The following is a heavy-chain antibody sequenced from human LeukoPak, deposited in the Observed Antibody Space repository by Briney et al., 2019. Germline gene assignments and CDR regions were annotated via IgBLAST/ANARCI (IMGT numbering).Heavy chain of an antibody. J-gene: IGHJ4*02. CDR3: AKGVYGDYNLPFDY. Sequence: PGGSLRLSCAASGFTFDDYAMHWVRQAPGKGLEWVSGISWNSGSIGYADPVKGRFTISRDNAKNSLYLQMNSLRAEDTALYYCAKGVYGDYNLPFDYWGQGTLVTVSS. D-gene: IGHD4-17*01. V-gene: IGHV3-9*01. CDR2: ISWNSGSI. CDR1: GFTFDDYA.